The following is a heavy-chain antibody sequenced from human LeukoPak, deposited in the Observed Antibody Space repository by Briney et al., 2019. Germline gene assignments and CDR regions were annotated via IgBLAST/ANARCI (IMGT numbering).Heavy chain of an antibody. CDR1: GYTFTSYG. CDR2: ISAYNGNT. J-gene: IGHJ4*02. CDR3: ARDTSVTTVSDYFDY. V-gene: IGHV1-18*01. Sequence: ASVKVSFKASGYTFTSYGISWVRQAPGQGLEWMGWISAYNGNTNYAQKLQGRVTMTTDTSTSTAYMELRSLRSDDTAVYYCARDTSVTTVSDYFDYWGQGTLVTVSS. D-gene: IGHD4-17*01.